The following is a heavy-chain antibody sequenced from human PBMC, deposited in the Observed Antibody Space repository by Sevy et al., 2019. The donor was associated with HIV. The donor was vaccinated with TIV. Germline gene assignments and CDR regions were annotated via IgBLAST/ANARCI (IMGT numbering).Heavy chain of an antibody. CDR1: GGSITSDY. D-gene: IGHD5-12*01. CDR3: AEGYAQTPAFDY. J-gene: IGHJ4*02. V-gene: IGHV4-59*01. Sequence: SETLSLTCTVSGGSITSDYWSWIRQPPGKGLEWIGYMFYSGSTNYSPSLKSRVTISVDTSKSQFSLKLSSVTAADTAVYYWAEGYAQTPAFDYWGQGTMVTVSS. CDR2: MFYSGST.